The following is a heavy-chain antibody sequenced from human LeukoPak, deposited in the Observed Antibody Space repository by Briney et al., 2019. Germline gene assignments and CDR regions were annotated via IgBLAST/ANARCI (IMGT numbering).Heavy chain of an antibody. D-gene: IGHD3-10*01. Sequence: GGSLRLSCSASGFTFSSYWMHWVRQAPGKGLVWVSRIKSDGSSTRYADSVKGRFAISRDNAKNTLYLQMNSLRAEDTAVYYCARLGWNRNYYGSGSYGFDYWGQGTLVTVSS. J-gene: IGHJ4*02. CDR1: GFTFSSYW. CDR2: IKSDGSST. V-gene: IGHV3-74*01. CDR3: ARLGWNRNYYGSGSYGFDY.